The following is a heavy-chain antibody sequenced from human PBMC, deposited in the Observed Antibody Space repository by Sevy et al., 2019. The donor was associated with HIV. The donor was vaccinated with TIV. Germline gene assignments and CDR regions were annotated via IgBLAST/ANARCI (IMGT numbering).Heavy chain of an antibody. CDR2: ISRTTTT. V-gene: IGHV3-48*02. D-gene: IGHD3-22*01. CDR3: AREAYYYDSREENWFDP. Sequence: GSLRLSCKVSGFTFSVYTMHWVRQAPGKGLEWVSSISRTTTTYYADSVRGRFTISRDNAKNSPYLEMNSLRDDDTAVYYCAREAYYYDSREENWFDPWGQGTLVTVSS. CDR1: GFTFSVYT. J-gene: IGHJ5*02.